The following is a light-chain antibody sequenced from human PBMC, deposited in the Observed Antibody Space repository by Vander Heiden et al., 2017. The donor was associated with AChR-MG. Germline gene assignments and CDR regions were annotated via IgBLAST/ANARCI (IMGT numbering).Light chain of an antibody. CDR3: SSYTSSSFWWV. CDR1: SSAVGGYNY. V-gene: IGLV2-14*01. J-gene: IGLJ3*02. Sequence: SALTQPASVSGSPGQSITLSCTGTSSAVGGYNYVSWYQQHPGKNPKLMVYEVSNRPSGVSNRFSGSKSGNTASLTISGLQAEDEADYDGSSYTSSSFWWVFGGGTKLTVL. CDR2: EVS.